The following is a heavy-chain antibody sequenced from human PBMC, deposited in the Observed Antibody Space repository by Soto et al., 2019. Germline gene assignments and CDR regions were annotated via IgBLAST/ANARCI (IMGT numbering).Heavy chain of an antibody. CDR3: ARDLQAAY. Sequence: ASVKVSCKASGGTFSSYTISWVRQAPGQGLEWMGWINAGNGNTKYSQKFQGRVTITRDTSASTAYMELSSLRSEDTAVYYCARDLQAAYWGQGTLVPVSA. V-gene: IGHV1-3*01. CDR2: INAGNGNT. CDR1: GGTFSSYT. J-gene: IGHJ4*02.